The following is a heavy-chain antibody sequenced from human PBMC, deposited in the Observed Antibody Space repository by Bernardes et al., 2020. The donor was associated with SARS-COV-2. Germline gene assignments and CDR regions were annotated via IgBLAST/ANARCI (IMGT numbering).Heavy chain of an antibody. Sequence: SETLSLTCIVSISSSDYYWGWIRQAPGKGLEWIATIYYSGNTYYNPSVRSRVTISADTSKKRFSLKLTYATAADTAVYYCARGRNSGWLEAFDMWGQGTKVTVSS. CDR1: ISSSDYY. CDR3: ARGRNSGWLEAFDM. D-gene: IGHD3-10*01. CDR2: IYYSGNT. J-gene: IGHJ3*02. V-gene: IGHV4-39*01.